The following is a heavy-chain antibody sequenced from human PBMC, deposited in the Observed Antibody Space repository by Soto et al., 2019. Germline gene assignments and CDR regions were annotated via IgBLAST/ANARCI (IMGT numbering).Heavy chain of an antibody. Sequence: SVKVSCKASGGTFSSYTISWVRQAPGQGLEWMGRIIPILGIANYAQKLQGRVTITADKSTSTAYMELRSRRSEDTAVYYCARETGSGWPPFDYWGQGTLVTVSS. CDR3: ARETGSGWPPFDY. CDR2: IIPILGIA. D-gene: IGHD6-19*01. J-gene: IGHJ4*02. CDR1: GGTFSSYT. V-gene: IGHV1-69*04.